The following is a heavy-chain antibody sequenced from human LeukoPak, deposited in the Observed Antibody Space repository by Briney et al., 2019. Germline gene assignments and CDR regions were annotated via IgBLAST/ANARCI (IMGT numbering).Heavy chain of an antibody. CDR1: GFTFSSNG. D-gene: IGHD5-18*01. J-gene: IGHJ4*02. CDR3: AREFHEYSFGTFDS. Sequence: PGRSLRLSCAASGFTFSSNGMHWVRQAPGKGLEWVAVIWYDGSKKYYADSVKGRFTISRDNSKNTLYLQMNSLRTEDTAVYYCAREFHEYSFGTFDSWGQGTLVTVSS. V-gene: IGHV3-33*01. CDR2: IWYDGSKK.